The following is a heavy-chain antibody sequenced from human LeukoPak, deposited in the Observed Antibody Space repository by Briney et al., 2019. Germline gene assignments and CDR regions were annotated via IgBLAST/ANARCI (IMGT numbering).Heavy chain of an antibody. CDR1: GYTFTSYY. D-gene: IGHD2-15*01. J-gene: IGHJ5*02. V-gene: IGHV1-69*04. CDR3: ARGVRYCSGGSCREEFDP. CDR2: IIPILGIA. Sequence: ASVKVSCKASGYTFTSYYMHWVRQAPGQGLEWMGRIIPILGIANYAQKFQGRVTITADKSTSTAYMELSSQRSEDTAVYYCARGVRYCSGGSCREEFDPWGQGTLVTVSS.